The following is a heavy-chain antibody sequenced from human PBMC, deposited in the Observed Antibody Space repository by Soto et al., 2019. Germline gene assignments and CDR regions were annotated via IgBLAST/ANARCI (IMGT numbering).Heavy chain of an antibody. CDR1: GYSFTLYN. CDR3: ATEVTVFGVVIGVDP. D-gene: IGHD3-3*01. CDR2: ISTHNGNT. J-gene: IGHJ5*02. Sequence: QVQLVQSGAEVKKPGASVKVSCKTSGYSFTLYNIIWVRQAPGQGLEWVGWISTHNGNTNYGQKFQGRVTMTTDRPTSTAYMELRSLRSYDTAVYYCATEVTVFGVVIGVDPGGQGTVVTVSS. V-gene: IGHV1-18*01.